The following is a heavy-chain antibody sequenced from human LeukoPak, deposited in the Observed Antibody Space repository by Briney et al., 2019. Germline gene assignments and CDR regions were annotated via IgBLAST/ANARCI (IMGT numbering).Heavy chain of an antibody. D-gene: IGHD2-15*01. CDR1: GDTLSNYA. J-gene: IGHJ4*02. CDR2: IIPIFGTA. CDR3: ARKAEHIVEVLPTTWTVLDY. Sequence: GASVKVSCKASGDTLSNYAISWVRQVPGQGLQWMGGIIPIFGTAKYAQNFKGRVTITADESTSIAHMELSSLRSEDTATYYCARKAEHIVEVLPTTWTVLDYWGQGTLVTVSS. V-gene: IGHV1-69*13.